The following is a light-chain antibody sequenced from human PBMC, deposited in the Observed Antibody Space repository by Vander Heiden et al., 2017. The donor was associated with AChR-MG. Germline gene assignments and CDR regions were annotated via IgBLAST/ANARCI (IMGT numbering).Light chain of an antibody. J-gene: IGLJ3*02. CDR1: SSDVGGYDY. V-gene: IGLV2-14*01. Sequence: HSALTQPASVSRSPGPSITISCTGTSSDVGGYDYVSCYQQHPGNAPKVMIYDVSNRRSGVSNRFSGSKSGNTASPTISGLQAEDEADDYCSSYTSSSMIVFGGGTKLTVL. CDR3: SSYTSSSMIV. CDR2: DVS.